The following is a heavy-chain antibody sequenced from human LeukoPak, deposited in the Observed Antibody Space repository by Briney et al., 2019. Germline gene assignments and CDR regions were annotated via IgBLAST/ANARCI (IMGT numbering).Heavy chain of an antibody. CDR1: GGSISSGGYS. J-gene: IGHJ4*02. Sequence: SQTLSLTCAVSGGSISSGGYSWSWIRQPAGQGLEWIGRIWADGAPTYRPSLKSRVSISVDVSKNQFSLRLTSVTAADTAVYYCARGRDSRGYQFMGFDSWGQGTLVTVSS. V-gene: IGHV4-61*02. CDR2: IWADGAP. CDR3: ARGRDSRGYQFMGFDS. D-gene: IGHD3-22*01.